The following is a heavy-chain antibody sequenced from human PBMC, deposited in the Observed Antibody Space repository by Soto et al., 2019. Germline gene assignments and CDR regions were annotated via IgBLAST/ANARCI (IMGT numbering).Heavy chain of an antibody. J-gene: IGHJ4*02. CDR3: ANSPIAVAGTTYYLDY. CDR1: GGSISSYY. CDR2: IYYSGST. Sequence: PSETLSLTCTVSGGSISSYYWSWIRQPPGKGLEWIGYIYYSGSTNYNPSLKSQVTISVDTSKNQSSLKLSSVTAADTAVYYCANSPIAVAGTTYYLDYWGQGTLVTVSS. V-gene: IGHV4-59*01. D-gene: IGHD6-19*01.